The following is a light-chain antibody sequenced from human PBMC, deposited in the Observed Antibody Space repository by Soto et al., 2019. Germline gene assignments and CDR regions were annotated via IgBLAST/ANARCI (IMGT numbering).Light chain of an antibody. J-gene: IGLJ1*01. V-gene: IGLV1-47*02. Sequence: QSVLTQSPSASGTPGQRVTISCYGSSSNIGSYPVYWYQQLPGTAPKLLINSDNQRPSWLPDRFSASKSGTSASLAISGLRSEDEADYYCAAWDASLSCHVFGAGTKLTVL. CDR2: SDN. CDR3: AAWDASLSCHV. CDR1: SSNIGSYP.